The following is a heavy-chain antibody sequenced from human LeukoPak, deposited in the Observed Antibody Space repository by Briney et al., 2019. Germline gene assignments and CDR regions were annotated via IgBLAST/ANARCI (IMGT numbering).Heavy chain of an antibody. CDR2: IYSGGDT. D-gene: IGHD6-6*01. Sequence: PGGSLRLSCAASGFTVSNNYMGWVRQAPGKGLEWVSVIYSGGDTYYADSVKGRFTISRDNSKNTLYLQMNSLRAEDTAVYYCARAPARTRYNWFDPWGQGTLVTVSS. CDR1: GFTVSNNY. J-gene: IGHJ5*02. CDR3: ARAPARTRYNWFDP. V-gene: IGHV3-53*01.